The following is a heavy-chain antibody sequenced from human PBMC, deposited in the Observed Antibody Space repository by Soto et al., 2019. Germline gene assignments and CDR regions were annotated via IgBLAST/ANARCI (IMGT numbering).Heavy chain of an antibody. D-gene: IGHD1-26*01. CDR3: ARAGGRNSGGIDY. Sequence: QVQLVQSGAEVKKPGSSVKVSCKASGGTFSSYSINWVRQAPGQGLEWMGEIIPISGTANYAQKVQGRVTITEAESTSTAYTELSSLISEDTDVYYCARAGGRNSGGIDYWGQGTLVTVAS. CDR2: IIPISGTA. CDR1: GGTFSSYS. V-gene: IGHV1-69*01. J-gene: IGHJ4*02.